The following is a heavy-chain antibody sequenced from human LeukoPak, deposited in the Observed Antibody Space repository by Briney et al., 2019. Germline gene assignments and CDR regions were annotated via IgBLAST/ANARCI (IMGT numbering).Heavy chain of an antibody. J-gene: IGHJ4*02. CDR2: IYHSGST. CDR1: GYSISSGYY. V-gene: IGHV4-38-2*01. CDR3: ARTALKRTYYFDY. Sequence: PSETLSLTCAVSGYSISSGYYWGWIRQPPGKGLEWIGSIYHSGSTYYNPSLKSRVTISVDTSKNQFSLKLSSVTAADTAVYYCARTALKRTYYFDYWGQGTLVTVSS.